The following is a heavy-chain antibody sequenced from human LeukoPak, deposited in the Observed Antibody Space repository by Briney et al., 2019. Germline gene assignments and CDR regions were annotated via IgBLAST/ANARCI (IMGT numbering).Heavy chain of an antibody. D-gene: IGHD3-22*01. Sequence: SETLSLTCAVYGGPFSGYYWSWIRQPPGKGLEWIGEINHSGSTNYNPSLKSRVTISVDTSKNQFSLKLSSVTAADTAVYYCARGAVEYYDSSGYYPAHLGYFDYWGQGTLVTVSS. V-gene: IGHV4-34*01. CDR2: INHSGST. CDR1: GGPFSGYY. J-gene: IGHJ4*02. CDR3: ARGAVEYYDSSGYYPAHLGYFDY.